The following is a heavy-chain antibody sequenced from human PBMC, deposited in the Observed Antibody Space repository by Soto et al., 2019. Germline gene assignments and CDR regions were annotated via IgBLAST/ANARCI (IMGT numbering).Heavy chain of an antibody. CDR1: GGSISSYY. V-gene: IGHV4-59*01. J-gene: IGHJ3*02. CDR3: ARDLPFGRGAFDI. Sequence: PSETLSLTCTVSGGSISSYYWSWIRQPPGQELEWIGYIYYSGSTNYNPSLKSRVTRSVDTSKNQFSLKLSSVTAADTAVYYCARDLPFGRGAFDIWGQGTMVTVSS. CDR2: IYYSGST. D-gene: IGHD3-10*01.